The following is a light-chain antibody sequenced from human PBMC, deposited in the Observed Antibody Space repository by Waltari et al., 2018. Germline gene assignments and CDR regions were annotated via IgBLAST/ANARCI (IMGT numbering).Light chain of an antibody. CDR2: GSS. CDR1: LSHLHNSGNKNQ. CDR3: QQYYSTPFT. J-gene: IGKJ3*01. V-gene: IGKV4-1*01. Sequence: DIVIDQSPDSLSVSLGEQANIHCTSSLSHLHNSGNKNQLGWYQQKSGQSPKLLIYGSSNRESGVPDRFRGSGSGTDFTLTISSLQTEDVAVYYCQQYYSTPFTFGPGTKVDIK.